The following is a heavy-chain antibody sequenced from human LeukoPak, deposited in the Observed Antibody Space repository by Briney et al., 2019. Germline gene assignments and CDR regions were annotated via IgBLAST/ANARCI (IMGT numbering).Heavy chain of an antibody. Sequence: SETLSLTCAVYGGSFSGYYWSWIRQPPGKGLEWIGEINHSGSTNYNPSLKSRVTISVDTSKNQFSLKLSSVTAADTAVYYCARRRDARITMVRGVIISTSGFDPWGQGTLVTVSS. CDR3: ARRRDARITMVRGVIISTSGFDP. V-gene: IGHV4-34*01. J-gene: IGHJ5*02. D-gene: IGHD3-10*01. CDR2: INHSGST. CDR1: GGSFSGYY.